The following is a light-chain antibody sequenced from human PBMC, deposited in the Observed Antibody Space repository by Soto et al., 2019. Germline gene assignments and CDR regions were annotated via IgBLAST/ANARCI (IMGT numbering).Light chain of an antibody. V-gene: IGLV2-14*01. J-gene: IGLJ1*01. CDR1: SSDVGGFDY. CDR2: DVS. Sequence: QSARTQPASVSGSPGQSITVSCTGTSSDVGGFDYVSWYQQHPGKAPKLMIYDVSYRPSGISNRFSGSKSDNTASLTISGLQAEDEADYYCSSYTSSTTLYVFGPATKLTVL. CDR3: SSYTSSTTLYV.